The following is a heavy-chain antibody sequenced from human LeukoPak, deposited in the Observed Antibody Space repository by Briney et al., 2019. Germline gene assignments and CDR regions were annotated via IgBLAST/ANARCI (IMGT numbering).Heavy chain of an antibody. CDR3: ATAPTYDYVWGSFNWFDP. J-gene: IGHJ5*02. CDR2: IIPIFGTA. Sequence: GASVKVSCKASGGTFSSYAISWVRQAPGQGLEWMGGIIPIFGTANYAQKFQGRVTITAAESTSTAYMELSSLRSEDTAVYYCATAPTYDYVWGSFNWFDPWGQGTLVTVSS. CDR1: GGTFSSYA. D-gene: IGHD3-16*01. V-gene: IGHV1-69*13.